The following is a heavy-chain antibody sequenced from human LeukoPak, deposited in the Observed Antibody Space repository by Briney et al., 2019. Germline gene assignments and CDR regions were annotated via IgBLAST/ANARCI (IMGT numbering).Heavy chain of an antibody. V-gene: IGHV4-34*01. CDR1: GGSFSEYH. Sequence: PSVTLSLTCAVYGGSFSEYHWTWIRQPPGKGLEWIGEINHSGSTNSYPSLKSRVTMSVDTSKNQFFLNLRSVTAADTAIYYCARGGITMVRGRVGMDVWGQGTTVTVSS. J-gene: IGHJ6*02. CDR2: INHSGST. D-gene: IGHD3-10*01. CDR3: ARGGITMVRGRVGMDV.